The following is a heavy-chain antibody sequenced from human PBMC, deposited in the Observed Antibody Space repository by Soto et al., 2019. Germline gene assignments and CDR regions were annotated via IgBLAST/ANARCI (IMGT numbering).Heavy chain of an antibody. V-gene: IGHV3-30*18. Sequence: QVQLVESGGGVVQPGRSLRLSCAASGFTFSTSGMHWVRQAPGKGLEWVAVISYDGSNKYYADPVKGRFTISRDISKNTLYLQMNSLRAEDTAVYYCTKGAWCSSTSCYSAASDYWGQGTLVTVSS. CDR1: GFTFSTSG. J-gene: IGHJ4*01. CDR3: TKGAWCSSTSCYSAASDY. D-gene: IGHD2-2*01. CDR2: ISYDGSNK.